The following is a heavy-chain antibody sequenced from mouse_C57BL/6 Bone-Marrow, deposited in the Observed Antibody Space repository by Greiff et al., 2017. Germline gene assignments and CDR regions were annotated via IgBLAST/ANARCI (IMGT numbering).Heavy chain of an antibody. CDR1: GYTFTSYW. CDR2: IHPNSGST. CDR3: ARGYYYGSSYVAY. Sequence: QVQLQQPGAELVKPGASVKLSCKASGYTFTSYWMHWVKQRPGQGLEWIGMIHPNSGSTNYNEKFKSKATLTVDKSSSTAYMQLSSLTSEDSAVYYCARGYYYGSSYVAYWGQGTLVTVSA. J-gene: IGHJ3*01. D-gene: IGHD1-1*01. V-gene: IGHV1-64*01.